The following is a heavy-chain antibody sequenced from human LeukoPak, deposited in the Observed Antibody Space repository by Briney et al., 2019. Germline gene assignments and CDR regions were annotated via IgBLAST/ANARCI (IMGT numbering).Heavy chain of an antibody. CDR3: ARDRDSSGWHVADY. Sequence: ASVKVSCKTSGYTFTSYAISWVRQAPGQGLECMGWISTYTGNTDYAQKFQGRVTMTTDTPTSTAYMEMRSLRSDDTAVYYCARDRDSSGWHVADYWGQGTLVTVSS. CDR2: ISTYTGNT. J-gene: IGHJ4*02. CDR1: GYTFTSYA. D-gene: IGHD6-19*01. V-gene: IGHV1-18*01.